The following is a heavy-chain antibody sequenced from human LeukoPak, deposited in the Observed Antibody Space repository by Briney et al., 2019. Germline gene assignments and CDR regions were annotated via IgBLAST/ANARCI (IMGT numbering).Heavy chain of an antibody. CDR2: IKSKTHGGTT. J-gene: IGHJ4*02. V-gene: IGHV3-15*01. Sequence: PGGSPRLSCAASGFTFSNAWMSWVRQAPGKGLEWVGRIKSKTHGGTTDYAAPVKGRFTISRDDSRNTLHLQMNSLKTEDTAVYYCTTINGDNFPDYWGQGTLVTVSS. CDR3: TTINGDNFPDY. D-gene: IGHD4-23*01. CDR1: GFTFSNAW.